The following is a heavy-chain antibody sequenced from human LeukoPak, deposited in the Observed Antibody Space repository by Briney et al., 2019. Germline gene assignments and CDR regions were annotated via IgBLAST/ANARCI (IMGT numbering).Heavy chain of an antibody. Sequence: SETLSLTCTVSGGSISSSSYYWGWIRQPPGKGLEWIGSIYYSGSTYYNPSLKSRVTISVDTSKNQFSLKLSSVTAAETAVYYCARGISGYSYGYRFDFWGQGTLVSVSS. D-gene: IGHD5-18*01. J-gene: IGHJ4*02. CDR2: IYYSGST. V-gene: IGHV4-39*07. CDR1: GGSISSSSYY. CDR3: ARGISGYSYGYRFDF.